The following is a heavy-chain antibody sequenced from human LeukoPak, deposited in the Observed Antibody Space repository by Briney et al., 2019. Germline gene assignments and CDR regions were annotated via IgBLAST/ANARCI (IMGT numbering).Heavy chain of an antibody. CDR3: AKAITMIVVVTSFDY. V-gene: IGHV3-66*01. D-gene: IGHD3-22*01. Sequence: GSLRLSCAASGFTVSSKYMSWVRQAPGKGLEWVSVIYSDGSTYYADSVKGRFTISRDNSKNTLYLQMNSLRAEDTAVYYCAKAITMIVVVTSFDYWGQGTLVTVSS. CDR1: GFTVSSKY. J-gene: IGHJ4*02. CDR2: IYSDGST.